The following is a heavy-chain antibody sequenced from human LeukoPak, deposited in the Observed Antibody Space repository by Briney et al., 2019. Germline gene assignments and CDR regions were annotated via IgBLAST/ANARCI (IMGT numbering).Heavy chain of an antibody. CDR3: ARGAVVVVADDAFDI. CDR1: GFTFSSYL. V-gene: IGHV3-33*01. Sequence: GGALRLSCAASGFTFSSYLMHWVRQAPGKGLEGVAVIWYDGSNKYYADSVKGRFTISRDNSKNTLYLEMNSLRAEDTAVYYFARGAVVVVADDAFDIWGQGTMVTVSS. CDR2: IWYDGSNK. J-gene: IGHJ3*02. D-gene: IGHD3-22*01.